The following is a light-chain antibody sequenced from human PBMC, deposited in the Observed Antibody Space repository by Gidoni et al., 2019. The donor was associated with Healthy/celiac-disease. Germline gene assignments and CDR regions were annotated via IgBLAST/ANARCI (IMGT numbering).Light chain of an antibody. CDR1: SSNIGAGYD. Sequence: QSVLTQPPSVSGATAQRVTISCTGSSSNIGAGYDVHWYQQLPGTAPKLLIYGNSNRPSGVPDRFSGSKSGTSASLAITGLQAEDEADYYCQSYDSSLSGWVFGTGTKVTVL. J-gene: IGLJ1*01. V-gene: IGLV1-40*01. CDR3: QSYDSSLSGWV. CDR2: GNS.